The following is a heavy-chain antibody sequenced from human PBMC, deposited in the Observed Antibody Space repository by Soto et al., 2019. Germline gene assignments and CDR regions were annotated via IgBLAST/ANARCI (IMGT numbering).Heavy chain of an antibody. Sequence: PSETLSLTCTVSGCSISSGGYYWSWIRQHPGKGLEWIGYIYYSGSTYYNPSLKSRVTISVDTSKNQFSLKLSSVTAADTAVYYCARGGELRYFDWYSHAYWGQGTLVTVSS. CDR3: ARGGELRYFDWYSHAY. J-gene: IGHJ4*02. CDR1: GCSISSGGYY. V-gene: IGHV4-31*03. CDR2: IYYSGST. D-gene: IGHD3-9*01.